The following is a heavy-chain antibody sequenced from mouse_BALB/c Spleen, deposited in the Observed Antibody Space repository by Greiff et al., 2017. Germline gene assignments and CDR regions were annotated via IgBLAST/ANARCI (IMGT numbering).Heavy chain of an antibody. CDR2: ISSGGGST. J-gene: IGHJ4*01. Sequence: EVQGVESGGGLVKPGGSLKLSCAASGFAFSSYDMSWVRQTPEKRLEWVAYISSGGGSTYYPDTVKGRFTISRDNAKNTLYLQMSSLKSEDTAMYYCARRPGGAGDYYAMDYWGQGTSVTVSS. CDR3: ARRPGGAGDYYAMDY. V-gene: IGHV5-12-1*01. CDR1: GFAFSSYD.